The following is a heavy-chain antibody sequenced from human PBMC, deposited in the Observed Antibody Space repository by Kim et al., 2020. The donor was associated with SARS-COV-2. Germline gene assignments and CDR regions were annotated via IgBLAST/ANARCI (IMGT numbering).Heavy chain of an antibody. Sequence: GGSLRLSCAASGFIVSDNYMSWVRQAPGKGLEWVSVIYGDGSIFYADSVKGRFTISRDNSKNTLDLHMNRMRADDTAMYYCATDSHSSSYYYGMDVWGQGTTVTVSS. D-gene: IGHD3-22*01. CDR2: IYGDGSI. CDR1: GFIVSDNY. J-gene: IGHJ6*02. V-gene: IGHV3-53*01. CDR3: ATDSHSSSYYYGMDV.